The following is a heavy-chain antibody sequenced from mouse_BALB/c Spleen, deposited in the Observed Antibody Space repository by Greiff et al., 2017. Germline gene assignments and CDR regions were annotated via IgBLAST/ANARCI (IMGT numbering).Heavy chain of an antibody. D-gene: IGHD4-1*01. V-gene: IGHV1-4*01. Sequence: VHLVESGAELARPGASVKMSCKASGYTFTSYTMHWVKQRPGQGLEWIGYINPSSGYTNYNQKFKDKATLTADKSSSTAYMQLSSLTSEDSAVYYCARWTGRYWYFDVWGAGTTVTVSS. CDR2: INPSSGYT. CDR3: ARWTGRYWYFDV. J-gene: IGHJ1*01. CDR1: GYTFTSYT.